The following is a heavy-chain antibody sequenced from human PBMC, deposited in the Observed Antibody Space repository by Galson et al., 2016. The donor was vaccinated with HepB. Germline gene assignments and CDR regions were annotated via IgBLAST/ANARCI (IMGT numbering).Heavy chain of an antibody. CDR3: ARDHLWAFDY. D-gene: IGHD7-27*01. V-gene: IGHV3-48*04. CDR1: GFTFSSYW. J-gene: IGHJ4*02. CDR2: ISSGAI. Sequence: SLRLSCAASGFTFSSYWMNWVRQAPGKGLEWVSYISSGAIYYSDSVKGRFTISRDNAKNSLYLQMNSLRAEDTAVYYCARDHLWAFDYWGQGTLVTVSS.